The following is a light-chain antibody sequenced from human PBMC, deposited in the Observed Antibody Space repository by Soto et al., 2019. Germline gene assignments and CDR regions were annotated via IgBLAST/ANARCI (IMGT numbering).Light chain of an antibody. J-gene: IGKJ5*01. CDR2: DAS. CDR3: QQYDNLPIT. V-gene: IGKV1-33*01. CDR1: QDIYNY. Sequence: DSQITQSPSSLSASVGHRITITCQASQDIYNYLNWYQQKPGKAPKLLICDASNLETGVPSRFSGSGSGTDFTFTISSLQPEDIATYYCQQYDNLPITFGQGTRLEIK.